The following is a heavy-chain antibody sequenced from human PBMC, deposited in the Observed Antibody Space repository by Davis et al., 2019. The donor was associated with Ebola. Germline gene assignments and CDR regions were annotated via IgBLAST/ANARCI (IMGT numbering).Heavy chain of an antibody. J-gene: IGHJ4*02. CDR1: GFTFGDYA. CDR2: ISWHTVKT. D-gene: IGHD2-8*02. Sequence: PGGSLRLSCEASGFTFGDYAMHWVRQPPGQGLEWVASISWHTVKTGYSDSVKGRFTISRDNGKNSLYLQMNSLRDEDTAVYFCAGSPRTVPFDYWGQGTLVTVSS. V-gene: IGHV3-9*01. CDR3: AGSPRTVPFDY.